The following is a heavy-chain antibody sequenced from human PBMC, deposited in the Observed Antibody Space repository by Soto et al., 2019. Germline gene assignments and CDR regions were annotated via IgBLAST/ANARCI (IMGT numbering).Heavy chain of an antibody. CDR3: ARHDLGWCSGGGGPYHFDY. Sequence: QVQLQESGPAVVKPSETLSLTCSVPGGSISGYSWSWIRQPPGKGLEWLGYIYYSGRADYNPSLQSRVTLSVDTSKNQFSLGLRAVTAADTAVYYCARHDLGWCSGGGGPYHFDYWGQGTLVTVSS. J-gene: IGHJ4*02. V-gene: IGHV4-59*08. CDR1: GGSISGYS. D-gene: IGHD2-15*01. CDR2: IYYSGRA.